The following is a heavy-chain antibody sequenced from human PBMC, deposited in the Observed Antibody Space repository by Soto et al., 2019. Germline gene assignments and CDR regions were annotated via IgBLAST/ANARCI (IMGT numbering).Heavy chain of an antibody. CDR1: DGSFSGYY. CDR3: ARHNYGSGSTYFDY. CDR2: INHSGST. D-gene: IGHD3-10*01. J-gene: IGHJ4*02. Sequence: SETLSLTCAVYDGSFSGYYWSWIRQPPGKGLEWIGEINHSGSTNYNPSLKSRVTISVDTSKNQFSLKLNSMTAADTAVYYCARHNYGSGSTYFDYWGQGTLVTVSS. V-gene: IGHV4-34*01.